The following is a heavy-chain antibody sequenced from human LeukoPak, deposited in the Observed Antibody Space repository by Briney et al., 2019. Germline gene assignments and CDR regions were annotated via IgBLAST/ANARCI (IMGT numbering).Heavy chain of an antibody. Sequence: SETLSITCTVSGGSISSYYWSWIRQPAGNGLEWIGRIYTSGSTNYNPSLKSRVTMSVDTSKNQFSLKLSSVTAADTAVYYCASHGRYRSGWRLFDYWGQGTLVTVSS. V-gene: IGHV4-4*07. CDR2: IYTSGST. J-gene: IGHJ4*02. CDR1: GGSISSYY. CDR3: ASHGRYRSGWRLFDY. D-gene: IGHD6-19*01.